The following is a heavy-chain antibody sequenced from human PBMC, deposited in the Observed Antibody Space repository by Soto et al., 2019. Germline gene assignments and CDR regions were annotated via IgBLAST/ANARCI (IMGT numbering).Heavy chain of an antibody. CDR3: ARVLVRWPDYYYYYMDV. CDR2: IYYSGST. V-gene: IGHV4-31*03. CDR1: GGSISSGGYY. J-gene: IGHJ6*03. Sequence: QVQLQESGPGLVKPSQTLSLTCTVSGGSISSGGYYWSWIRQHPGKGLEWIGYIYYSGSTYYNPSLKSRVTISVDTSKNQVSLKLISVTAADTAVYYCARVLVRWPDYYYYYMDVWGKGNTVTVSS. D-gene: IGHD3-10*01.